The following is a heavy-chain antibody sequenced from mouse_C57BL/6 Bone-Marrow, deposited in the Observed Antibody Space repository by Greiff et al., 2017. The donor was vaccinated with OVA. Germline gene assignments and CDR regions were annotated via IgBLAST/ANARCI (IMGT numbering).Heavy chain of an antibody. CDR3: ARDYYGSSLPYFDY. CDR1: GYAFSSSW. J-gene: IGHJ2*01. CDR2: IYPGDGDT. Sequence: VKLQQSGPELVKPGASVKISCKASGYAFSSSWMNWVKQRPGKGLEWIGRIYPGDGDTNYNGKFKGKATLTADKSSSTAYMQLSSLTSEDSAVYFCARDYYGSSLPYFDYWGQGTTLTVSS. V-gene: IGHV1-82*01. D-gene: IGHD1-1*01.